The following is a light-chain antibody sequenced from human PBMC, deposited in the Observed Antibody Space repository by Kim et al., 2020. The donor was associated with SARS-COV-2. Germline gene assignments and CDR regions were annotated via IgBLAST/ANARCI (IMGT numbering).Light chain of an antibody. CDR1: VLAKKY. J-gene: IGLJ2*01. V-gene: IGLV3-27*01. CDR2: KDI. CDR3: YSYSAAGEPL. Sequence: SYELTQPSSVSVSPGQTARITCSGDVLAKKYARWFQQKPGQAPVLVIYKDIERPSGIPERFSGSSSGTTVTLTISGAQVGDEGDYYCYSYSAAGEPLLGGGTQLTVL.